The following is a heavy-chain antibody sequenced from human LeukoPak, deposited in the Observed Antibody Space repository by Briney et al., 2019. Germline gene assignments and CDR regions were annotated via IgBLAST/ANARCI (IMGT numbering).Heavy chain of an antibody. CDR1: GFTFSSYA. D-gene: IGHD2-15*01. CDR3: ARGAVGYCSGGSCPPFDY. CDR2: ISYDGSNK. V-gene: IGHV3-30*04. Sequence: GGSLRLSCAASGFTFSSYAMHWVRQALGKGLEWVAVISYDGSNKYYADSVKGRFTISRDNSKNTLYLQMNSLRAEDTAVYYCARGAVGYCSGGSCPPFDYWGQGTLVTVSS. J-gene: IGHJ4*02.